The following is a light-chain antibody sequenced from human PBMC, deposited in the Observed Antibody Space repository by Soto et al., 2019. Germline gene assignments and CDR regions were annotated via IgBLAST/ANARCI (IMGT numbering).Light chain of an antibody. CDR1: QTISTN. Sequence: DIQMTQSPSSLSAAVGDIVTVTCRARQTISTNLNWYQQKPGKAPNLLISAAASLQSGVPSRFSGRGSGKAVTLSISTLQPEDFATYYFEQSYSYPPTFGGGTKVEI. J-gene: IGKJ4*01. V-gene: IGKV1-39*01. CDR3: EQSYSYPPT. CDR2: AAA.